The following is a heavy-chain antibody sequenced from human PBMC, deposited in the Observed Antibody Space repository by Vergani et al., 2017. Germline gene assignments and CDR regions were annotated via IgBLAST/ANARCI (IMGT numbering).Heavy chain of an antibody. D-gene: IGHD3-16*01. CDR2: IKSKTDGGTT. J-gene: IGHJ3*02. CDR1: GGSISSSNW. V-gene: IGHV3-15*07. Sequence: VQLQESGPGLVKPSGTLSLTCAVSGGSISSSNWWSWVRQPPGKGLEWVGRIKSKTDGGTTDYAAPVKGRFTISRDDSKNTLYLQMNSLKTEDTAVYYCTTDYLYGGIWGQGTMVTVSS. CDR3: TTDYLYGGI.